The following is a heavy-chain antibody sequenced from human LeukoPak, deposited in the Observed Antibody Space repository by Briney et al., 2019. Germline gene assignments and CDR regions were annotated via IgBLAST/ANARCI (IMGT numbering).Heavy chain of an antibody. J-gene: IGHJ4*02. CDR2: ISAGGSNT. CDR1: GFTFSNYA. Sequence: PGGSLRLSCAASGFTFSNYAMTWVRQAPGKGLEWVSVISAGGSNTDYADSVKGRFTISRDDSKNTVSLQMNSLRAEDTAMYFCAKSITVAGTVIWDYFDYWGQGTLVTVSS. CDR3: AKSITVAGTVIWDYFDY. V-gene: IGHV3-23*01. D-gene: IGHD6-19*01.